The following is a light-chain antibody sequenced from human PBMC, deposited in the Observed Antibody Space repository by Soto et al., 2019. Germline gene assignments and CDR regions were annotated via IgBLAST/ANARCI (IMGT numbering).Light chain of an antibody. CDR3: QQSYSTPYT. CDR2: AAS. Sequence: DIQMTQSPSSLSASVGDRVTITCRASQSTSIYLNWYQQKPGKAPKLLIYAASSLQSGVPSRFSGSESGTDFTLTISSLQPEDFANYYCQQSYSTPYTFGQGTKLEIK. V-gene: IGKV1-39*01. J-gene: IGKJ2*01. CDR1: QSTSIY.